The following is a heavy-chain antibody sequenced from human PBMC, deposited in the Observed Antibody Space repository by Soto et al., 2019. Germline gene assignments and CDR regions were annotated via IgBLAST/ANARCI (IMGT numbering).Heavy chain of an antibody. CDR3: ARDGVVAATPPYYYGMDV. CDR2: ISYDGSNK. CDR1: RFPFPSYA. J-gene: IGHJ6*02. Sequence: PGGSLILSCASTRFPFPSYAMHWALKATGKGLEWVAVISYDGSNKYYADSVKGRFTISRDNSKNTLYLQMNSLRAEDTAVYYCARDGVVAATPPYYYGMDVWGQGT. D-gene: IGHD2-15*01. V-gene: IGHV3-30-3*01.